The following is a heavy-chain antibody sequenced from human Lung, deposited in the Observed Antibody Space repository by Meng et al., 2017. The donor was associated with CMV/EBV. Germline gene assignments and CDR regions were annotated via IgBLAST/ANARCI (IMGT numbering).Heavy chain of an antibody. V-gene: IGHV3-30*02. Sequence: GGSLRLXCAASGLTFSSYGMHWVRQAPGKGLEWVAFIRYDGSNKYYADSVKGRFTISRDNSKNTLYLQMNSLRAEDTSVYYCAKDGRGYSYGYGMGVWGQGXTVTVSS. CDR1: GLTFSSYG. CDR3: AKDGRGYSYGYGMGV. J-gene: IGHJ6*02. CDR2: IRYDGSNK. D-gene: IGHD5-18*01.